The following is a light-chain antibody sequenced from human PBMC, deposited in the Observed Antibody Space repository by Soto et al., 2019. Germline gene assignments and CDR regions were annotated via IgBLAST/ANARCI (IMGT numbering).Light chain of an antibody. CDR3: QQYNNWPPIT. Sequence: EIVLTQSHGTLSLSPGERSTLSGISIQSVSSSYLAWYQHKPGQAPRLLIHGASSRVTGIPDRFSGSGSGTEFTLTISSLQSEDFAVYYCQQYNNWPPITFGQGTRLEI. CDR1: QSVSSSY. CDR2: GAS. V-gene: IGKV3-20*01. J-gene: IGKJ5*01.